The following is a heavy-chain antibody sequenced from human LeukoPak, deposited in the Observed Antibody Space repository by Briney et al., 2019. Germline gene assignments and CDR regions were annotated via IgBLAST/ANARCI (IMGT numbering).Heavy chain of an antibody. CDR2: ISYDGSNK. J-gene: IGHJ5*02. CDR3: AKGVGYCSGGSCSNWFDP. Sequence: GRSLRLSCAAYGFTFSSYGMHWVRQAPGKGLEWVAVISYDGSNKYYADSVKGRFTISRDNSKNTLYLQMNSLRAEDTAVYYCAKGVGYCSGGSCSNWFDPWGQGTLVTVSS. D-gene: IGHD2-15*01. CDR1: GFTFSSYG. V-gene: IGHV3-30*18.